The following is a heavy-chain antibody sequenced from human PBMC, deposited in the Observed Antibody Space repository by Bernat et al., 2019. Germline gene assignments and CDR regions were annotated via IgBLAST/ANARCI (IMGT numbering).Heavy chain of an antibody. D-gene: IGHD3-22*01. CDR3: ARDCYDSSGYLPVWYFDL. V-gene: IGHV3-53*02. J-gene: IGHJ2*01. CDR1: GFTVSSNY. CDR2: IYSGGST. Sequence: EVQLVETGGGLIQPGGSLRLSCAASGFTVSSNYMSWVRQAPGKGLEWVSVIYSGGSTYYADSVKGRFTISRDNSKNTLYLQMNSLRAEDTAVYYCARDCYDSSGYLPVWYFDLWGRGTLVTVSS.